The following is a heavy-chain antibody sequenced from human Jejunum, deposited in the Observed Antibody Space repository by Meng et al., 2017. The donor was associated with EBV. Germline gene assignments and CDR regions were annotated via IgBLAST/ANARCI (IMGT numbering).Heavy chain of an antibody. V-gene: IGHV4-61*01. CDR2: IYNSEST. Sequence: HLQSSGQGLLKPSGTLSLTFTVSGGSVSSGCYYWSWIRQPPGKGLEWIGYIYNSESTNYKSSLKSRVTISADTSKNQFSLRLSSVTAADTAVYYCARDQNGSYFAYWGQGTLVTVSS. CDR1: GGSVSSGCYY. CDR3: ARDQNGSYFAY. J-gene: IGHJ4*02. D-gene: IGHD1-26*01.